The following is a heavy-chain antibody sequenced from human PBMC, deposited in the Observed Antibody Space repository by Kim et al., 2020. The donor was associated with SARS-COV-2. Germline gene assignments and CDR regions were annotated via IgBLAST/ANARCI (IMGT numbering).Heavy chain of an antibody. D-gene: IGHD3-3*01. CDR1: GESFSGYH. J-gene: IGHJ6*02. CDR2: INHSGGT. Sequence: SETLSLTCAVFGESFSGYHWTWIRQSPGKGLEWIGEINHSGGTNCNPSLKSRVTISLDTSKNQFSLKLGSLSAADTAVYYCARGRAGVVPSPILGLGPYYDDYSMDVWGQGTTITVSS. CDR3: ARGRAGVVPSPILGLGPYYDDYSMDV. V-gene: IGHV4-34*01.